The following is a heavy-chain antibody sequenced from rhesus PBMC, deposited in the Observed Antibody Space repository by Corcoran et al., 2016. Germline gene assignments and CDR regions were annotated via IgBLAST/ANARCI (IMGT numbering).Heavy chain of an antibody. D-gene: IGHD3-3*01. CDR1: GGSISRINW. Sequence: QVQLQESGPAVVKPSETLSLTCAVSGGSISRINWWSWIRQSPGTGLEWIGGIYGSGGSTEYNPSLKSRVTISIDTSKNQFSLKLSSVTAADTAVYYCARHKIFGLGEAVDCWGQGLRVTVSS. J-gene: IGHJ3*01. CDR2: IYGSGGST. CDR3: ARHKIFGLGEAVDC. V-gene: IGHV4-93*02.